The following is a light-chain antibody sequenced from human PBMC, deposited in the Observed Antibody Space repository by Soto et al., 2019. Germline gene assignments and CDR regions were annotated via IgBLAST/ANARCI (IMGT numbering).Light chain of an antibody. CDR3: QQYKSYSLIT. CDR2: KVS. V-gene: IGKV1-5*03. CDR1: QNIENW. Sequence: DIQMTQSPSTLSASVGDRVTITCRASQNIENWLAWYQQKPGKAPKLLIYKVSTLESGVPSRFSGSGSESEFTLTISSLQPDDFATYYCQQYKSYSLITFGQGTRLEIK. J-gene: IGKJ5*01.